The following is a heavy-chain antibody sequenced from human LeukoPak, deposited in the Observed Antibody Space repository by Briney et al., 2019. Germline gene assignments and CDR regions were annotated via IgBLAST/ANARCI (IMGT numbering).Heavy chain of an antibody. Sequence: GGSLRLSCAASGFTFSNYWMTWVRQAPGKGLELVANIKQDGSEKYYVDSVKGRFTISRDNAKNSLYLQMNSLRAEDTAVYYCARNQRRLDYRGQGTLVTVSS. CDR3: ARNQRRLDY. CDR2: IKQDGSEK. J-gene: IGHJ4*02. D-gene: IGHD1-14*01. CDR1: GFTFSNYW. V-gene: IGHV3-7*01.